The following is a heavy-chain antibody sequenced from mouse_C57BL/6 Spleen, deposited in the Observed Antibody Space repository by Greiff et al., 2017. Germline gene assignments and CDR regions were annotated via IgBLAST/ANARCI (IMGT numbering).Heavy chain of an antibody. D-gene: IGHD1-1*01. J-gene: IGHJ3*01. CDR1: GYSFTGYF. V-gene: IGHV1-20*01. CDR2: INPYNGDT. CDR3: AREGLITTVVPFAY. Sequence: EVQLQASGPELVKPGDSVKISCKASGYSFTGYFMNWVMQSHGKSLEWIGRINPYNGDTFYNQKFKGKATLTVDKSSSTAHMELRSLTSEDSAVYYCAREGLITTVVPFAYWGQGTLVTVSA.